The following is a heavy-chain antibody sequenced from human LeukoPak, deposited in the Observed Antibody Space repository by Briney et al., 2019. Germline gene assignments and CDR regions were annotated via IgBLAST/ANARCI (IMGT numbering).Heavy chain of an antibody. CDR1: GGTFSSYA. Sequence: SVKVSCKASGGTFSSYAISWVRQAPGQGLEWMGRIIPIFGTANYAQKFQGRVTITTDESTSTAYMELSSLRSEDTAVYCCARDITPGYYDSSGYYDYWGQGTLVTVSS. CDR2: IIPIFGTA. J-gene: IGHJ4*02. V-gene: IGHV1-69*05. CDR3: ARDITPGYYDSSGYYDY. D-gene: IGHD3-22*01.